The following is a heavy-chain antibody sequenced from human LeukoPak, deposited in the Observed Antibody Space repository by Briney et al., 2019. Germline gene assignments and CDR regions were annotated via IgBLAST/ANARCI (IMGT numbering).Heavy chain of an antibody. Sequence: KPSETLSLTCTVSGYSIRSGYYWGWIRQPPGKGLEWIGSIYYSGSTYYNPSLRSRVTISVDTSKNQFSLKLSSVTAADTAVYYCARVVYGGNSYFDYWGQGTLVTVSS. CDR3: ARVVYGGNSYFDY. D-gene: IGHD4-23*01. J-gene: IGHJ4*02. V-gene: IGHV4-38-2*02. CDR2: IYYSGST. CDR1: GYSIRSGYY.